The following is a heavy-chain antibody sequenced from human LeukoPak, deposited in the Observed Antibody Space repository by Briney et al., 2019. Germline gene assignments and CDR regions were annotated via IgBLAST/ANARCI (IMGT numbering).Heavy chain of an antibody. CDR3: TKCMSSWTDAFDI. CDR2: ITGSGGNT. Sequence: GGSLRLSCAASGFTFSNYAMSWVRQAPGKGLEWVSAITGSGGNTYYADSVKGQFTISRDNSKNTLYLQMNSLRAEDTAVYYCTKCMSSWTDAFDIWGQGTMVTVSS. D-gene: IGHD6-13*01. CDR1: GFTFSNYA. J-gene: IGHJ3*02. V-gene: IGHV3-23*01.